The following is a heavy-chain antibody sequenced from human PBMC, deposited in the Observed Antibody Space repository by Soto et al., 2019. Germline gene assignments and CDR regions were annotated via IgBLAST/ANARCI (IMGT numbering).Heavy chain of an antibody. J-gene: IGHJ4*02. V-gene: IGHV4-39*01. CDR1: GGSISSSNYY. CDR2: IYYSGTT. CDR3: ARQPWLTQYPSYFDY. D-gene: IGHD6-19*01. Sequence: SEILSLTCTVSGGSISSSNYYWGWIRRPPGKGLEWIGSIYYSGTTYYNPSLRSRVTISLDASKNQFSLKLSSVTAADTAVYYCARQPWLTQYPSYFDYWGQGTLVTVSS.